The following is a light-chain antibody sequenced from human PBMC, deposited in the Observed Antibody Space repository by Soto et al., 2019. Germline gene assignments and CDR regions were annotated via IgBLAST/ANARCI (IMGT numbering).Light chain of an antibody. V-gene: IGKV3-20*01. J-gene: IGKJ1*01. CDR1: QSVSSSY. CDR2: GAS. Sequence: ELVLTQSPGTLSLSPGERATLSCRGSQSVSSSYLAWYQQKPGQAPRLLIYGASTRATGVPPRVSGRGSGTEVTLTISSLQSEDFAVYYCQQYGSSPQTFGQGTKVDIK. CDR3: QQYGSSPQT.